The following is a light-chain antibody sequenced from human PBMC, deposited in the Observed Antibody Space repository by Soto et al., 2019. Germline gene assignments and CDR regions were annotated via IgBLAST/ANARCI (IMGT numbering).Light chain of an antibody. CDR2: AAS. CDR1: QSISSY. CDR3: QQSYSTLSLT. Sequence: DIQMTQSPSSLSASVGDRVTITCRASQSISSYLHWYQQKPRKAPKLLIYAASSLQSGVPSRFSGSGSGTDFTLTISSLQPDDFATYYCQQSYSTLSLTFGGGTKVEIK. V-gene: IGKV1-39*01. J-gene: IGKJ4*01.